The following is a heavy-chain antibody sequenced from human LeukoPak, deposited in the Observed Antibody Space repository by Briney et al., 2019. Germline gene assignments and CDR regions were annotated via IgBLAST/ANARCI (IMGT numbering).Heavy chain of an antibody. D-gene: IGHD3-3*01. CDR3: ARGHVRFLEWLSYYRHYNWFDP. J-gene: IGHJ5*02. CDR2: IHHSGST. CDR1: GGSISSSSYY. Sequence: TSETLSLTCTVSGGSISSSSYYWGRIRQPPGKGLEWIGSIHHSGSTYYNPSLKSRVTISVDTSKNQFSLKLSSVTAADTAVYYCARGHVRFLEWLSYYRHYNWFDPWGQGTLVTVSS. V-gene: IGHV4-39*07.